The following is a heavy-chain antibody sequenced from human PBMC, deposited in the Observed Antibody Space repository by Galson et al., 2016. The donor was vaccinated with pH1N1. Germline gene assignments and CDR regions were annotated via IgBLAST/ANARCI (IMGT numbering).Heavy chain of an antibody. V-gene: IGHV4-30-4*08. CDR2: IYYSGNT. Sequence: TLSLTCTVSNGSISSGDYFWSWIRQPPGKGLEWIGYIYYSGNTYYTPSLKSRFTISLDTSKNQLSLRLTSVTATDTASYYCARGRDYDILTGSSYYFDFWGQGTLVTISS. J-gene: IGHJ4*02. CDR3: ARGRDYDILTGSSYYFDF. D-gene: IGHD3-9*01. CDR1: NGSISSGDYF.